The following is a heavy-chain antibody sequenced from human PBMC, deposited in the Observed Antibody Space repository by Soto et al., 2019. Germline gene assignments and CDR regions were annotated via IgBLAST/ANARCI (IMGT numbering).Heavy chain of an antibody. V-gene: IGHV3-30-3*01. CDR3: AKDGGYSYGRTRLYYFDY. D-gene: IGHD5-18*01. Sequence: GGSLRLSCAASGFTFSHYALHWVRQGPGKGLEWVAVISYDGSNKHYADSVKGRFTISRDNSKNTLYLQMNSLRAEDTAVYYCAKDGGYSYGRTRLYYFDYWGQGTLVTVSS. CDR2: ISYDGSNK. CDR1: GFTFSHYA. J-gene: IGHJ4*02.